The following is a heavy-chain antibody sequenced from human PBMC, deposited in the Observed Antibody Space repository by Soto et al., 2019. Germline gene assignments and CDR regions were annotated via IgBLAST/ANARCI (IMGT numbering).Heavy chain of an antibody. CDR1: GYTFTSYD. Sequence: ASVKVSCKASGYTFTSYDINWVRQATGQGLEWMGWMNPNSGNTGYAQKFQGRVTMTRNTSISTAYMELSSLRSEDTAVYYCARGKGRIAVADPYYFDYWGQGTLVTVSS. V-gene: IGHV1-8*01. D-gene: IGHD6-19*01. J-gene: IGHJ4*02. CDR3: ARGKGRIAVADPYYFDY. CDR2: MNPNSGNT.